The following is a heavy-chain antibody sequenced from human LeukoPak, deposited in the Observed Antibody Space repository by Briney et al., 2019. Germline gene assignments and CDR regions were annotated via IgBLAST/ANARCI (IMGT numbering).Heavy chain of an antibody. Sequence: ASVKVSCKASGYTFTGYYMHWVRQAPGQGLEWMGWINPNSGGTNYAQRFQGRVTMTRDTSISTAYMELSRLRSDDTAVYYCARAPYYDILTGYAPFDYWGQGTLVTVSS. CDR1: GYTFTGYY. J-gene: IGHJ4*02. CDR2: INPNSGGT. CDR3: ARAPYYDILTGYAPFDY. V-gene: IGHV1-2*02. D-gene: IGHD3-9*01.